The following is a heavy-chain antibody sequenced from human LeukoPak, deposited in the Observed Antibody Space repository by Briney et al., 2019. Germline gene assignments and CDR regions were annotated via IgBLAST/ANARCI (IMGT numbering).Heavy chain of an antibody. J-gene: IGHJ3*02. Sequence: SETLSLTCDVSGYSIRTGYYWGWVRQPPGKDLEWIGSVYHTGNTYYNPSLQSRVNILVDTSKNQFSLSLTSETAADTAVYYCARSYFSVGAFDNWGQGTMVTVSS. CDR1: GYSIRTGYY. D-gene: IGHD2/OR15-2a*01. CDR3: ARSYFSVGAFDN. CDR2: VYHTGNT. V-gene: IGHV4-38-2*01.